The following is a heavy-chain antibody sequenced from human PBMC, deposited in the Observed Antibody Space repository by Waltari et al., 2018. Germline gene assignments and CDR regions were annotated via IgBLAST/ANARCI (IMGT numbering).Heavy chain of an antibody. Sequence: QVQLVQSGAEVKKPGSSVKVSCKASGGTFSSYAISWVRQAPGQGLEWMGGIIPRFGTGNDGRKYQGIVTITTDESTSTAYMEQSSLRSEETAVYYSAGGSGYSSYDYIESWFDPWGQGTLVTVSS. CDR1: GGTFSSYA. D-gene: IGHD5-12*01. J-gene: IGHJ5*02. CDR2: IIPRFGTG. CDR3: AGGSGYSSYDYIESWFDP. V-gene: IGHV1-69*05.